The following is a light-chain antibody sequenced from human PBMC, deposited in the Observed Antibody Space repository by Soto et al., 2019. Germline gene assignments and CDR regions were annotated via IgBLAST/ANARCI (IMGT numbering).Light chain of an antibody. V-gene: IGKV3-15*01. CDR2: GTS. CDR3: KQSKSFPLT. CDR1: QSVSGN. Sequence: EIVMTQSPGTLSVSPGEGATLSCRASQSVSGNLAWYQQKPGQAPRLLIYGTSIRATGVPARFSGSGSGTEFTLTISSLQPEDLATYYCKQSKSFPLTIGGGTK. J-gene: IGKJ4*01.